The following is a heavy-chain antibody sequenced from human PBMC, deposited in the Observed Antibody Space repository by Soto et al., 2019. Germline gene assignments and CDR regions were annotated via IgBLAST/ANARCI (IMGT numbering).Heavy chain of an antibody. D-gene: IGHD2-2*01. J-gene: IGHJ6*02. CDR2: INPNSGGT. Sequence: ASVKVSCKASGYTFTGYYMHWVRQAPGQGLEWMGWINPNSGGTNYAQKFQGRVTMTRDTSISTAYMELSRLRSDDTAVYYWAREWGWGSSTSRWDYYYYYGMDVWGQGTTVTVSS. CDR1: GYTFTGYY. CDR3: AREWGWGSSTSRWDYYYYYGMDV. V-gene: IGHV1-2*02.